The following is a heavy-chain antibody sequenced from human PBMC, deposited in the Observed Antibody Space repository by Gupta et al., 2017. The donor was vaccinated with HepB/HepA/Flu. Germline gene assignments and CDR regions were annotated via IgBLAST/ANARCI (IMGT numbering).Heavy chain of an antibody. CDR3: AKEADTTMAPCMDV. D-gene: IGHD5-18*01. CDR2: IWYDGNEK. Sequence: QMQLVVSGGGVVQPGRSLRLSCAAPGFPFSSYGMHWARQAPGKGRGWLAVIWYDGNEKNYADSVRGRFTISIDNSKDSLYLQMNSLRAEDTAVYYCAKEADTTMAPCMDVWGQGTTVTVSS. CDR1: GFPFSSYG. J-gene: IGHJ6*01. V-gene: IGHV3-33*06.